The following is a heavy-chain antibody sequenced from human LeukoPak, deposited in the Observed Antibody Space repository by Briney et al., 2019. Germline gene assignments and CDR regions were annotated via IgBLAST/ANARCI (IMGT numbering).Heavy chain of an antibody. CDR1: GYTFTSYA. D-gene: IGHD6-13*01. V-gene: IGHV1-3*01. Sequence: ASVKVSCKASGYTFTSYAMHWVRQAPGQRLEWMGWINAGNGNTKYSQKFQGRVAITRDTSASTAYMELSSLRSEDTAVYYCAIGAAAGNFDYWGQGTLVTVSS. CDR2: INAGNGNT. CDR3: AIGAAAGNFDY. J-gene: IGHJ4*02.